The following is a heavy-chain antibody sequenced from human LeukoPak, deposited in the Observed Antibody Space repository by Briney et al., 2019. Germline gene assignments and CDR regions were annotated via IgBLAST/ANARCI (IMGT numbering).Heavy chain of an antibody. CDR3: AKRDVSDSSGYWPLSAY. Sequence: GGSLRLSCAASGFTFSNYAMSWVRQAPGKGLEWVSGISGSGSSTYHADSVKGRFTISRDNSKNTLYLQMNSLRAEDTAVYYCAKRDVSDSSGYWPLSAYWGQGTLVTVSS. V-gene: IGHV3-23*01. CDR2: ISGSGSST. J-gene: IGHJ1*01. D-gene: IGHD3-22*01. CDR1: GFTFSNYA.